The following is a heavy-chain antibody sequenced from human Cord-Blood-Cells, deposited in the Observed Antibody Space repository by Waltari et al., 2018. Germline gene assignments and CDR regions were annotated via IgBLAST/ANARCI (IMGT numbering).Heavy chain of an antibody. V-gene: IGHV3-23*01. CDR2: ISGSGGST. CDR1: GFPFSRYA. D-gene: IGHD6-25*01. Sequence: EVQLLESGGGLVQPGGSLRLSCAASGFPFSRYAMSWVRQAPGKGLEWVSAISGSGGSTYYADSVKGRFTISRDNSKNTLYLQMNSLRAEDTAVYYCAKEKAAYYYYYMDVWGKGTTVTVSS. J-gene: IGHJ6*03. CDR3: AKEKAAYYYYYMDV.